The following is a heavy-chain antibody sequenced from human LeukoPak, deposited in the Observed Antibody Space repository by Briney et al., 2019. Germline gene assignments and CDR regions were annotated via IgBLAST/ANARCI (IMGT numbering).Heavy chain of an antibody. CDR2: IKQDGSEK. V-gene: IGHV3-7*01. CDR1: GFTFSSYW. J-gene: IGHJ4*02. CDR3: ARGVAVDY. Sequence: GGSLRLSCAAPGFTFSSYWMSWVRQAPGKGLEWVANIKQDGSEKYYVDSVKGRFTISRDNAKNSLYLQMNSLRAEDTAVYYCARGVAVDYWGQGTLVTVSS. D-gene: IGHD6-19*01.